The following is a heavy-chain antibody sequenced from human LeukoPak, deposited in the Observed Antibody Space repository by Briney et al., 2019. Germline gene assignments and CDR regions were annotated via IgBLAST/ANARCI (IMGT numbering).Heavy chain of an antibody. V-gene: IGHV1-2*02. CDR1: GYTFTGYC. D-gene: IGHD6-13*01. Sequence: ASVKVSCKASGYTFTGYCMHWVRQAPGQGLEWMGWINPNSGGTNYAQKFQGRVTMTRDTSISIAYMELSRLRSDDTAVYYCARVRQQLVFRDAFDIWGQGTMVTVSS. CDR2: INPNSGGT. CDR3: ARVRQQLVFRDAFDI. J-gene: IGHJ3*02.